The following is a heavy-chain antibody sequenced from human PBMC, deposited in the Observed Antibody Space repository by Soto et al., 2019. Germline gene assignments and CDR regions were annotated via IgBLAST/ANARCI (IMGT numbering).Heavy chain of an antibody. CDR1: GFTFSNYW. CDR2: INQDGSEK. Sequence: EVQLVESGGGLVQPGGSLRLSCEASGFTFSNYWMSWVRQAPGKGMEWVANINQDGSEKYFVGSVNGRFTISRDNAKNSLFLQVNSLRAEDTAVDYCAREKRANGYFDYWGQGTLVTVSS. V-gene: IGHV3-7*01. D-gene: IGHD6-25*01. CDR3: AREKRANGYFDY. J-gene: IGHJ4*02.